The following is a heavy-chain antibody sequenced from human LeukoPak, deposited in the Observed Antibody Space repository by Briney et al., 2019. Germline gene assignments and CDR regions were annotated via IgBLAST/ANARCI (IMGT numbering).Heavy chain of an antibody. CDR3: ARRAGAYSHPYDY. D-gene: IGHD4/OR15-4a*01. J-gene: IGHJ4*02. CDR2: IISDGSST. Sequence: GGSLRLSCAASGFTFSSYWMHWVSHPQGKGLGWVSRIISDGSSTSYADSVKGRSTISRDNSKNTLYLQMNSLRAEDTAVYYCARRAGAYSHPYDYWGQGTLVTVSS. CDR1: GFTFSSYW. V-gene: IGHV3-74*01.